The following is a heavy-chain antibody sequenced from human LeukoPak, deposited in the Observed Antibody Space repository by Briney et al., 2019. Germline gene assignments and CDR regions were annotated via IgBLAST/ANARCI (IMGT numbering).Heavy chain of an antibody. CDR2: IWYDGSNK. V-gene: IGHV3-33*01. Sequence: GGSLRLSCAASGFTFSRFGMHWVRRAPGKGLEWVAVIWYDGSNKYYADSVKGRFTISRDNSKNTLYLQMNSLRAEDTAVYYCAREEYYYGSGSYRGYDAFDIWGQGTMVTVSS. D-gene: IGHD3-10*01. J-gene: IGHJ3*02. CDR1: GFTFSRFG. CDR3: AREEYYYGSGSYRGYDAFDI.